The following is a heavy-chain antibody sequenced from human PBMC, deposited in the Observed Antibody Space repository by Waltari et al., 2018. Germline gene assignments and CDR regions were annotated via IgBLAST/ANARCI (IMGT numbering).Heavy chain of an antibody. CDR3: ARGVQTYYFDY. V-gene: IGHV4-34*01. D-gene: IGHD1-1*01. Sequence: QVQLQQWGAGLLKPSETLSLTCAVYGGSFSGYYWSWIRQPPWKGLEWIGEINHSGSTNYNPSLKSRVTISVDTSKNQFSLKLSSVTAADKAVYYCARGVQTYYFDYWGQGTLVTVSS. J-gene: IGHJ4*02. CDR1: GGSFSGYY. CDR2: INHSGST.